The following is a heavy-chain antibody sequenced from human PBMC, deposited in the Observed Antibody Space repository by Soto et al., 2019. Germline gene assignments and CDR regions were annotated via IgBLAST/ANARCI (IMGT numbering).Heavy chain of an antibody. CDR1: GFTFSSYA. CDR3: AKDQPQGSAYDILTGYYFYGMDV. CDR2: ISGSGGST. J-gene: IGHJ6*02. Sequence: GGSLRLSCAASGFTFSSYAMSWVRQAPGKGLEWVSAISGSGGSTYYADSVKGRFTISRDNSKNTLYLQMNSLRAEDTAVYYCAKDQPQGSAYDILTGYYFYGMDVWGQGTTVTVSS. D-gene: IGHD3-9*01. V-gene: IGHV3-23*01.